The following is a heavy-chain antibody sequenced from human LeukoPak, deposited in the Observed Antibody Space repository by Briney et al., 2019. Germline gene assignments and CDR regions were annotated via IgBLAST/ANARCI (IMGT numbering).Heavy chain of an antibody. CDR3: AREGPYGDYCY. CDR1: GGTFSSYA. Sequence: ASVKVSCKASGGTFSSYAISWVRQAPGQGLEWMGRINPNSGGTNYAQKFQGRVTMTRDTSISTAYMELSRLRSDDTAVYYCAREGPYGDYCYWGQGTLVTVSS. V-gene: IGHV1-2*06. CDR2: INPNSGGT. D-gene: IGHD4-17*01. J-gene: IGHJ4*02.